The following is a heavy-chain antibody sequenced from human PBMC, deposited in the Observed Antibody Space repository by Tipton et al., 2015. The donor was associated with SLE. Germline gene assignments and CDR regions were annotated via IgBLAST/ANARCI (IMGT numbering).Heavy chain of an antibody. Sequence: LRLSCAVYGGSFSGYYWSWIRQPPGRGLEWIGEINHSGRTNYKSSLKSRVTISVDTSKNQFSLKLSSVTAADTAVYYCASYGGSSWGDAFDIWGQGTMVTVSS. CDR3: ASYGGSSWGDAFDI. CDR1: GGSFSGYY. V-gene: IGHV4-34*01. CDR2: INHSGRT. J-gene: IGHJ3*02. D-gene: IGHD6-13*01.